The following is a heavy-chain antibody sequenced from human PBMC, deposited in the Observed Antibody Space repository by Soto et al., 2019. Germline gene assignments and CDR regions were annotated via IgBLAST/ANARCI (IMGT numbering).Heavy chain of an antibody. V-gene: IGHV3-23*01. Sequence: GGSLRLSCAASGFTFSSYAMSWVRPAPGKGLEWVSAISGSGGSTYYADSVKGRFTISRENSKNTLYLQMNSLRAEDTAVYYCAKDRCSGGSCYLNWFDPWGQGTLVTVSS. J-gene: IGHJ5*02. D-gene: IGHD2-15*01. CDR2: ISGSGGST. CDR1: GFTFSSYA. CDR3: AKDRCSGGSCYLNWFDP.